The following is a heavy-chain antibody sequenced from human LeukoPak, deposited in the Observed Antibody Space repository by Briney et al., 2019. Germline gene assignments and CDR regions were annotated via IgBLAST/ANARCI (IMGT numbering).Heavy chain of an antibody. CDR1: GFTFSTSA. J-gene: IGHJ3*01. CDR3: AAELYGGNSDCCNFEL. CDR2: IIVASGTT. V-gene: IGHV1-58*01. Sequence: SVKVSCKTSGFTFSTSAVQWVRQARGQPLEWIGWIIVASGTTNYAQSLQGRLTIYWDMSTSTAYMELSSLRSDDTAVYYCAAELYGGNSDCCNFELWGQGTVVTVSS. D-gene: IGHD4-23*01.